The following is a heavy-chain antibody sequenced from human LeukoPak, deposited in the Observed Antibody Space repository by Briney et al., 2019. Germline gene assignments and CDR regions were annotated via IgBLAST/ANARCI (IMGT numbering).Heavy chain of an antibody. V-gene: IGHV3-30*02. D-gene: IGHD7-27*01. CDR3: AKDGNWGFYYYYYYMDV. J-gene: IGHJ6*03. Sequence: GGSLRLSCAASGFTFSSYGMHWVRQAPGKGLEWVAFIRYDGSNKYYADSVKGRFTISRDNPKNTLYLQMNSLRAEDTAVYYCAKDGNWGFYYYYYYMDVWGKGTTVTVSS. CDR1: GFTFSSYG. CDR2: IRYDGSNK.